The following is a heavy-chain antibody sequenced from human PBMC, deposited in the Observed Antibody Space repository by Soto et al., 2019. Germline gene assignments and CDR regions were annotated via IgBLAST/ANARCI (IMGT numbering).Heavy chain of an antibody. CDR2: IRSSGSTI. D-gene: IGHD4-17*01. J-gene: IGHJ4*02. CDR1: WCTFGNLA. Sequence: LRLPWAASWCTFGNLAIRRIIQAPGKGLEWVSYIRSSGSTIYYADSVKGRFTISGDNAKNSLYLQMNSLRAEDTAVYYCARDRGDYAQRLDYWGQGTLVTVSS. CDR3: ARDRGDYAQRLDY. V-gene: IGHV3-11*01.